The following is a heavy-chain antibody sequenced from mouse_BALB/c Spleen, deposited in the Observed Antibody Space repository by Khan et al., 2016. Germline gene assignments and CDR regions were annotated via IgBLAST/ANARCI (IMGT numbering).Heavy chain of an antibody. Sequence: QLQESGPGLVKPSQSLSLTCSVTGYSITSGYYWNWIRQFPGNKLEWMGYISYDGSNNYNPSLKNRISITRDTSKNQFFLKLNSVTTEDTATYYCAREGMITLDYWGQGTTLTVSS. CDR2: ISYDGSN. CDR3: AREGMITLDY. J-gene: IGHJ2*01. D-gene: IGHD2-4*01. V-gene: IGHV3-6*02. CDR1: GYSITSGYY.